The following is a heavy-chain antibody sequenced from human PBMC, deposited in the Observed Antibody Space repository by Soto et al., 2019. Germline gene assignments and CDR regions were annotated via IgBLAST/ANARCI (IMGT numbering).Heavy chain of an antibody. J-gene: IGHJ5*02. CDR2: ISSGAAYI. Sequence: EVQVVESGGGLVKPGGSLTLSCNFTFSLYSMNWVRQAPGKGLEWVASISSGAAYIKYADSVQGRFTISRDNAKSSVSLQMSSQRVEDTAVYFCTRDEGGSYDSWFHPWGQGTQVTVSA. CDR3: TRDEGGSYDSWFHP. V-gene: IGHV3-21*01. D-gene: IGHD1-26*01. CDR1: TFSLYS.